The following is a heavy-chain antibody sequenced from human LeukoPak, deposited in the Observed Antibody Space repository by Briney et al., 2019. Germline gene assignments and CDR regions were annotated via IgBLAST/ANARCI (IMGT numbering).Heavy chain of an antibody. Sequence: ASVKVSCKASGYTFTGYYMHWVRQAPGQGLEWMGRINPNSGGTNYAQKFQGRVTITRDTSTSTAYMELSRLRSDDTAVYYCARDPGVYSSGWYKGDYWGQGTLVTVSS. CDR1: GYTFTGYY. CDR2: INPNSGGT. V-gene: IGHV1-2*06. D-gene: IGHD6-19*01. CDR3: ARDPGVYSSGWYKGDY. J-gene: IGHJ4*02.